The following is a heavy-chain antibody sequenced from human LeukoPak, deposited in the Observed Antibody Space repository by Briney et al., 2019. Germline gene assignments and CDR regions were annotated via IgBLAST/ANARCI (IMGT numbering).Heavy chain of an antibody. Sequence: GASVKVSCKASGYTFTSYYMHWVRQAPGQGLEWMGIINPSGGSTSYAQKFQGRVTMTRDTSTSTVYMELSSLRSEDTAVYYCARRSYSSGWYASAFDIWGQGTMVTVSS. D-gene: IGHD6-19*01. V-gene: IGHV1-46*01. J-gene: IGHJ3*02. CDR1: GYTFTSYY. CDR2: INPSGGST. CDR3: ARRSYSSGWYASAFDI.